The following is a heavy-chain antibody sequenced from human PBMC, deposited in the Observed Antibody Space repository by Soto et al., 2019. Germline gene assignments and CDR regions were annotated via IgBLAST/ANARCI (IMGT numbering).Heavy chain of an antibody. CDR3: ASGHCSSTSCYAFDY. V-gene: IGHV4-30-2*01. D-gene: IGHD2-2*01. CDR2: IYHSGST. Sequence: SETLSLTCAVSGGSISSGGYSWSWIRQPPGKGLEWIGYIYHSGSTYYNPSLKSRVTISVDRSKNQFSLKLSSVTAADTAVYYCASGHCSSTSCYAFDYWGQGTLVTVSS. J-gene: IGHJ4*02. CDR1: GGSISSGGYS.